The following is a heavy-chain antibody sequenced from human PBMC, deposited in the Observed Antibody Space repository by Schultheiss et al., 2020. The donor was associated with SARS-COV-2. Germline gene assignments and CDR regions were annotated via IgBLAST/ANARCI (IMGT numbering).Heavy chain of an antibody. Sequence: GSLRLSCAASGFTFSDYYMSWIRQPPGKGLEWIGEINHSGSTNYNPSLKSRVTISVDTSKNQFSLKLSSVTAADTAVYYCARDTTWGSSSWSLYYYYMDVWGKGTTVTVSS. D-gene: IGHD6-13*01. CDR2: INHSGST. CDR3: ARDTTWGSSSWSLYYYYMDV. CDR1: GFTFSDYY. J-gene: IGHJ6*03. V-gene: IGHV4-34*01.